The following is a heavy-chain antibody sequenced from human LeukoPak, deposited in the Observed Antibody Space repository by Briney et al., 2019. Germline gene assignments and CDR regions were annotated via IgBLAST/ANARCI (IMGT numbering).Heavy chain of an antibody. D-gene: IGHD6-13*01. CDR1: GFTFSNYW. CDR2: ISPGGSEK. V-gene: IGHV3-7*04. CDR3: ARGGSSRFDQ. Sequence: GGSLRLSCAASGFTFSNYWMSWVRQAPGKGLEWVAKISPGGSEKYHVDSVKGRFTISRDNAKNSLDLEMSSLRADDTAVYYCARGGSSRFDQWGQGTLVTVSS. J-gene: IGHJ4*02.